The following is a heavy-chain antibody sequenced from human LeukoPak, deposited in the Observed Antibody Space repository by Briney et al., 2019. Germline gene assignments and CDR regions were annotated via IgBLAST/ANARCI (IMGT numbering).Heavy chain of an antibody. J-gene: IGHJ3*01. V-gene: IGHV4-4*07. CDR3: ARGPNTAGNYRAFDL. D-gene: IGHD4-11*01. Sequence: ASETLSLTCTVSGGSISPYFWSWIRQPAGKGLEWIGSIYYNGDTYYNPSLKSRVIISADTSKNQFSLKLTSVTAADTAAYYCARGPNTAGNYRAFDLWGQGTKVTVSS. CDR2: IYYNGDT. CDR1: GGSISPYF.